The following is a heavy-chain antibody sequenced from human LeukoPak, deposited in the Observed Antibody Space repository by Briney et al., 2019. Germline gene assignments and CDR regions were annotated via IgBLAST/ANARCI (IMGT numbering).Heavy chain of an antibody. J-gene: IGHJ4*02. CDR3: ARDLASTTMVRGVPDLGY. D-gene: IGHD3-10*01. CDR1: GYTFTSYD. Sequence: ASVKVSCKASGYTFTSYDINWVRQATGQGLEWMGWMNPNSGNTGYAQKFQGRVTMTRNTSISTAYMELSSLRSEDTAVYYCARDLASTTMVRGVPDLGYWGQGTLVTVSS. V-gene: IGHV1-8*01. CDR2: MNPNSGNT.